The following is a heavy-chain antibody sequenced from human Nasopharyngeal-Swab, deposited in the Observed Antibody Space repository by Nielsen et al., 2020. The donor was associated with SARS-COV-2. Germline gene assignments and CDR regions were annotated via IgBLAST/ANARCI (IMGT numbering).Heavy chain of an antibody. Sequence: GESLKISCAASGFTFSTYAMTWVRQAPGKGLEWVSTIAAGGGNTWYADSVKGRFTISRDNSKSTLYLQMNSLRADDTALYYCADPPFSEYWGQGTLVTVSS. J-gene: IGHJ4*02. V-gene: IGHV3-23*01. CDR1: GFTFSTYA. CDR2: IAAGGGNT. CDR3: ADPPFSEY.